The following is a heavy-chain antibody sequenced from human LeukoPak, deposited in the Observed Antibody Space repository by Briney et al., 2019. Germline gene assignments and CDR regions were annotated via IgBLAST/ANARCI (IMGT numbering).Heavy chain of an antibody. V-gene: IGHV3-53*01. CDR3: ARVGGDRVAY. J-gene: IGHJ4*02. CDR1: GFTFHLYA. CDR2: MYNNGNT. D-gene: IGHD4-17*01. Sequence: GGSLRLSCAASGFTFHLYAMHWVRLAPGKGLEWVSVMYNNGNTHYADSVKGRFTISRDNAKNTLYLQMNSLRPEDTAIYYCARVGGDRVAYWGQGTLVTVSS.